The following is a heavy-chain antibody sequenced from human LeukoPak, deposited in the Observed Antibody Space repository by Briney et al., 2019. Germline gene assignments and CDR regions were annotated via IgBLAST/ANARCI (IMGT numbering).Heavy chain of an antibody. CDR2: ISAYNGNT. J-gene: IGHJ5*02. Sequence: GASVKVSCKASGYTLIGYYMHWVRRAPGQGLEWMGWISAYNGNTNYAQKLQGRVTMTTDTSTSTAYMELRSLRSDDTAVYYCARDLGWFDPWGQGTLVTVSS. CDR3: ARDLGWFDP. V-gene: IGHV1-18*04. CDR1: GYTLIGYY.